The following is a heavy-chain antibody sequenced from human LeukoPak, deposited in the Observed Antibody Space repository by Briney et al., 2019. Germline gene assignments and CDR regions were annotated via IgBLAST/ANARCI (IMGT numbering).Heavy chain of an antibody. D-gene: IGHD2-2*02. CDR1: GGSISSGSYY. J-gene: IGHJ4*02. Sequence: SQTLSLTCTVSGGSISSGSYYWSWIRQPAGQGLEWIGRIYTSGSTNYNPSLKSRVTISVDTSKNQFSLKLSSVTAADTAVYYCARSTLYCSSTSCYNLLGSYWGQGTLVTVSS. V-gene: IGHV4-61*02. CDR2: IYTSGST. CDR3: ARSTLYCSSTSCYNLLGSY.